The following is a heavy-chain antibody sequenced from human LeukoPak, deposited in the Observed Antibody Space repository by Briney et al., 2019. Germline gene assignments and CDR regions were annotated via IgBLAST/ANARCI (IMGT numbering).Heavy chain of an antibody. Sequence: GGSLRLSCAASGFTFSDYYMSWIRQAPGKGLEWVSYISSSGSTIYYADSVKGRFTISRDNAKNSLYLQMNSLRAEDTAVYYCARDMASGYKSPFGYWGQGTLVTVSS. CDR3: ARDMASGYKSPFGY. D-gene: IGHD3-3*01. V-gene: IGHV3-11*04. CDR2: ISSSGSTI. CDR1: GFTFSDYY. J-gene: IGHJ4*02.